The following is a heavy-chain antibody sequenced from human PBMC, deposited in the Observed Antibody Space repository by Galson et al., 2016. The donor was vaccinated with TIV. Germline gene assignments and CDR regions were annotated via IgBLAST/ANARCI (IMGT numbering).Heavy chain of an antibody. J-gene: IGHJ3*02. CDR2: ISSTSNYK. CDR3: ARRGNYLSDAFDI. Sequence: SLRLSCAVSGFTFSSYSMNWVRQAPGKGLERVASISSTSNYKYYAESVKGRFTISRDNAEDSLYLQINSLRAEDTALYYCARRGNYLSDAFDIWGQGTMVTVSS. D-gene: IGHD1-7*01. V-gene: IGHV3-21*06. CDR1: GFTFSSYS.